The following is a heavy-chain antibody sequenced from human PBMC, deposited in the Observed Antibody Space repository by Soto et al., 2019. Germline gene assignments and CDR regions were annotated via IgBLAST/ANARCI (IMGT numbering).Heavy chain of an antibody. CDR2: INHSGST. J-gene: IGHJ4*02. CDR1: GGSFSGYY. CDR3: AREITMVRGAHFDY. V-gene: IGHV4-34*01. D-gene: IGHD3-10*01. Sequence: SETLSLTCAVYGGSFSGYYWSWIRQPPGKGLEWIGEINHSGSTNYNPSLKSRVTISVDTSKNQFSLKLSSVTAADTAVYYCAREITMVRGAHFDYWGQGTLVTVSS.